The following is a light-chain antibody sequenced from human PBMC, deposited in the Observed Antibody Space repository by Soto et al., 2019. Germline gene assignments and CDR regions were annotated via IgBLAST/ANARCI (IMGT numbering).Light chain of an antibody. CDR3: LQDYNYPLT. J-gene: IGKJ4*01. Sequence: TQSPATLSLSPGESATLSCRASQSVNTYVAWYQQKPGKAPKLLIYAGSSLQSGVPSRFSGSGSGTDFTLTISSLQPEDFSTYYCLQDYNYPLTFGGGTKVEIK. CDR2: AGS. V-gene: IGKV1-6*01. CDR1: QSVNTY.